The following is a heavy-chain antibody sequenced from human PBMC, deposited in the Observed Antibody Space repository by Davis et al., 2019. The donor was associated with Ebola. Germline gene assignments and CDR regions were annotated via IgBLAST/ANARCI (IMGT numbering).Heavy chain of an antibody. Sequence: GGSLRLSCTTSGITFGDYTINWLREAPGKGLEWVGFIRGRLFGTATQYAASVKGRFTISRDDSKGLAYLQMNSLKTEDTALYYCARQLEPVGGNPIDHWGLGTLVTVSS. V-gene: IGHV3-49*03. CDR3: ARQLEPVGGNPIDH. CDR2: IRGRLFGTAT. D-gene: IGHD1-26*01. CDR1: GITFGDYT. J-gene: IGHJ4*02.